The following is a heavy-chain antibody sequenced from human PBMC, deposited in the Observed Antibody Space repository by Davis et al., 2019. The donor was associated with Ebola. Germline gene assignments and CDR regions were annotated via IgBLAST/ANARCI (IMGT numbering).Heavy chain of an antibody. J-gene: IGHJ4*02. Sequence: GGSLRLSCEASGFTFSSYVMTWVRQAPGKGLEWVSSISGSGDSTYYADSVKGRFTISRDNSKNTLYLQMNSLRAEDTAVYYCAKDGEITMIVDPGYWGQGTLVTVSS. CDR1: GFTFSSYV. D-gene: IGHD3-22*01. CDR2: ISGSGDST. V-gene: IGHV3-23*01. CDR3: AKDGEITMIVDPGY.